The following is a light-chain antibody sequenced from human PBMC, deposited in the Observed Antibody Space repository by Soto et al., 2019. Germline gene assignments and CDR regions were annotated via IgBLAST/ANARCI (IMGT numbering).Light chain of an antibody. V-gene: IGKV2-28*01. J-gene: IGKJ4*01. CDR2: FGS. Sequence: DIVMTQSPLSLPVTPGEPASISCRSSASLIHSNGYNCLDWYVQKPGQSPQLLIYFGSYRASGVPDRFSGSGSGTDFTLKISRVEAEDVGVYYCMQALQTPLTFGGGTKVDIK. CDR1: ASLIHSNGYNC. CDR3: MQALQTPLT.